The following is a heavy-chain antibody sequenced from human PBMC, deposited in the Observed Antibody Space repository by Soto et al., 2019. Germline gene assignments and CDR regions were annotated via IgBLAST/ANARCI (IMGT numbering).Heavy chain of an antibody. D-gene: IGHD2-2*02. J-gene: IGHJ6*02. V-gene: IGHV1-2*04. Sequence: ASVKVSCKASGYTFTGYYMHWVRQAPGQGLEWMGWINPNSGGTNYAQKFQGWVTMTRDTSISTAYMELSRLRSDDTAVYYCAREGCSSTSCYSRSYYYYGMDVWGQGTTVTVSS. CDR3: AREGCSSTSCYSRSYYYYGMDV. CDR1: GYTFTGYY. CDR2: INPNSGGT.